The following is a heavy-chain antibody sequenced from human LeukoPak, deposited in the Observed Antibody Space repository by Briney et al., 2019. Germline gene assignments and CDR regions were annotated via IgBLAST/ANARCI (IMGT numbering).Heavy chain of an antibody. J-gene: IGHJ4*02. D-gene: IGHD3-10*01. CDR3: AREGYYGSGSPPSLYFDY. V-gene: IGHV3-30-3*01. Sequence: GGSLRLSCAASGFTFRNYVIHWVRQAPGKGLEWVAVTSSDLNVKLYADSGKGRFTISRDNSRSTLYLQMNSLRPEDTAIYYCAREGYYGSGSPPSLYFDYWGQGTLVTVSS. CDR2: TSSDLNVK. CDR1: GFTFRNYV.